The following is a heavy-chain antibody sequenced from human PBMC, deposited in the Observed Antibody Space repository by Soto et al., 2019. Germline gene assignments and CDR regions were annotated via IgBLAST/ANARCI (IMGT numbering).Heavy chain of an antibody. V-gene: IGHV1-18*04. CDR2: ITPYNGNA. CDR3: ARARMFSGAHHDY. Sequence: QVHLVQSGAVVENPGASVKVSCKASGYTFTNFGINWVRQAPGQGLEWMGWITPYNGNANYPQKPQDRPNITTDTSTNTAYLELRSLRSDDTAVYFCARARMFSGAHHDYWGQGTRVTVSS. CDR1: GYTFTNFG. D-gene: IGHD1-26*01. J-gene: IGHJ4*02.